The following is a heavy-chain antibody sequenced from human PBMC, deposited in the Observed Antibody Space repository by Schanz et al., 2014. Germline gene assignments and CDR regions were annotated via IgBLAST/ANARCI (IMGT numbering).Heavy chain of an antibody. D-gene: IGHD5-12*01. CDR3: ARDDVGGYNQIDY. V-gene: IGHV3-30*04. Sequence: QVQLVESGGGVVQPGRSLRLSCAASGFSFSTYAMHWVRQAPGKGLRCVAVISGNGGEKYYADSMKGRFTISRDNSENTLLLEMNPLRLQDSALYYCARDDVGGYNQIDYGGQGALVTVSS. CDR2: ISGNGGEK. CDR1: GFSFSTYA. J-gene: IGHJ4*02.